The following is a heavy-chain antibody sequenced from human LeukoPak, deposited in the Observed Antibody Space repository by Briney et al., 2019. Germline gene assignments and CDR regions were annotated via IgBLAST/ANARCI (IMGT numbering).Heavy chain of an antibody. J-gene: IGHJ3*02. CDR1: GFTFSGYN. CDR2: ISSSSSYI. V-gene: IGHV3-21*01. Sequence: GGSLRLSCAASGFTFSGYNMNWVRQAPGKGLEWVSSISSSSSYIYYADSVKGRFTISRDNAKKSLYLQMNSLRAADTAVYYCARRMENYDVLNMDAFDIWGHGTRVTVSS. D-gene: IGHD3-9*01. CDR3: ARRMENYDVLNMDAFDI.